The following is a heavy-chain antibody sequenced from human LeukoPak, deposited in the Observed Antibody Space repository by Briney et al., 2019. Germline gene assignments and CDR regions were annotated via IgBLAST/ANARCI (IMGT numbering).Heavy chain of an antibody. CDR2: ISNGGGAT. D-gene: IGHD3-10*02. V-gene: IGHV3-7*03. CDR1: GYTFSPYW. CDR3: TRENYVPDS. Sequence: PGGSLRLSCVASGYTFSPYWMSWVRQTPGKWLEWVASISNGGGATFYGDSVRGRFTVSRDDAKNSLFLQMNGLRSDDTAVYYCTRENYVPDSWGQGTLVTVSS. J-gene: IGHJ5*02.